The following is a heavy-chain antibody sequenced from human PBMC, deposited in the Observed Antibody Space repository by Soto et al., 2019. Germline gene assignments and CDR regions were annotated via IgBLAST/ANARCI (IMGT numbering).Heavy chain of an antibody. CDR3: ARGLGGSGSYSVL. V-gene: IGHV1-3*01. D-gene: IGHD3-10*01. Sequence: QVQLVQSGAEVKKPGASVKVSCKASGYTFTSYAMHWVRQAPGQRLEWMGWINAGNGNTKYSQKFQGRVTITRDTHALTVYMELMILRAEEPAVYYCARGLGGSGSYSVLWGQGTLVTVSS. CDR2: INAGNGNT. CDR1: GYTFTSYA. J-gene: IGHJ4*02.